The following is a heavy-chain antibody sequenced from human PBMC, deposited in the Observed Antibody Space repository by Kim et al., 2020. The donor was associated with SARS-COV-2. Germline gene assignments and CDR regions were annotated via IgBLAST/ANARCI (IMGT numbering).Heavy chain of an antibody. V-gene: IGHV4-30-2*04. CDR3: ASPRFSGGYNYWYFDL. D-gene: IGHD5-12*01. J-gene: IGHJ2*01. Sequence: PSLKSRVTLSVDTSKNKFSLKLSSVTAADTAVYYCASPRFSGGYNYWYFDLWGRGTLVTVSS.